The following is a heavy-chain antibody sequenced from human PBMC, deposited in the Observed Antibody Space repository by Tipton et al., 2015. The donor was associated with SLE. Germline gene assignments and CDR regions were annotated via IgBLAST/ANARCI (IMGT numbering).Heavy chain of an antibody. CDR2: IDGSGDSK. Sequence: SLRLSCEVSGFTFSNYAMTWVRRAPGKGLQWISYIDGSGDSKNSDTSVKGRFTISRDNANNELYLQMNSLTVDDTALYYCARLSRLGRYRRVSMYYSYFAMDVWGHGTTFTVSS. D-gene: IGHD5/OR15-5a*01. V-gene: IGHV3-48*04. J-gene: IGHJ6*02. CDR1: GFTFSNYA. CDR3: ARLSRLGRYRRVSMYYSYFAMDV.